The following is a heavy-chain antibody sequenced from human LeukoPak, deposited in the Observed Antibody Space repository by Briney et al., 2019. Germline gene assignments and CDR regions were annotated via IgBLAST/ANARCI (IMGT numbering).Heavy chain of an antibody. V-gene: IGHV1-8*01. D-gene: IGHD6-19*01. CDR2: MNPNSGNT. CDR1: GYTFTSYD. J-gene: IGHJ4*02. Sequence: ASVKVSCKASGYTFTSYDINWVRQATGQGLEWMGWMNPNSGNTGYAQKFQGRVTMTRNTSISTAYMELSSLRSEDTAVYYCATGKRAVAFFDYWGQGTLVTVSS. CDR3: ATGKRAVAFFDY.